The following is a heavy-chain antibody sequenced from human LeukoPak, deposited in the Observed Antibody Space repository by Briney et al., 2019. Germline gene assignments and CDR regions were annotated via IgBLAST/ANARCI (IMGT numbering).Heavy chain of an antibody. Sequence: PSETLSLTCAVSGGSISSGGYSWSWIRQPPGKGLEWIGYIYHSGSTYYNPSLKSRVTISVDRSKNQFSLKLSSVTAADTAVYYCARSTRGGFDYWGQGTLVTVSS. J-gene: IGHJ4*02. CDR3: ARSTRGGFDY. D-gene: IGHD3-10*01. V-gene: IGHV4-30-2*01. CDR2: IYHSGST. CDR1: GGSISSGGYS.